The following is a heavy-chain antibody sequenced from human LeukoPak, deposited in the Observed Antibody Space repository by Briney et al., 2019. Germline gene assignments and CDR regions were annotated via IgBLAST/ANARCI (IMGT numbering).Heavy chain of an antibody. V-gene: IGHV4-59*01. CDR3: ARAGGYIGNAFDI. CDR2: IYYSGST. CDR1: GGSISSYY. Sequence: SETLSLTCTVSGGSISSYYWSWIRQPPGKGLEWIGYIYYSGSTNYNPSLKSRVTISVDTSKNQFSLKLSSVTAADTAVYCCARAGGYIGNAFDIWGQGTMVTVSS. D-gene: IGHD3-10*01. J-gene: IGHJ3*02.